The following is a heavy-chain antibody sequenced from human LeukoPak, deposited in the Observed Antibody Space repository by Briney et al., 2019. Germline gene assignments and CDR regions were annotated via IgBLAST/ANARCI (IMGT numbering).Heavy chain of an antibody. CDR2: ISWNSGSI. J-gene: IGHJ4*02. V-gene: IGHV3-9*01. D-gene: IGHD1-26*01. CDR3: AKDRFSGTPGYFDY. Sequence: GGSLRLSCAASGFTFDDYAMHWVRQAPGKGLEWVSGISWNSGSIGYADSVKGRFTISRDNAKNSLYLQMNSLRAEDTALYYCAKDRFSGTPGYFDYWGQGTLVTVSS. CDR1: GFTFDDYA.